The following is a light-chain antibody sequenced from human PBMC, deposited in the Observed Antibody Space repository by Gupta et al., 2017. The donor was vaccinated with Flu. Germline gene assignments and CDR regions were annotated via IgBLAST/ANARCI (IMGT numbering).Light chain of an antibody. CDR1: SSDVGGYDY. CDR3: GSFSGNSSWV. CDR2: EVN. J-gene: IGLJ3*02. V-gene: IGLV2-14*01. Sequence: QSALTQPASVSGSPGQSITISCTGTSSDVGGYDYVSWYQQTPGKAPKLMIFEVNNRPSGVSNRFSASKSGNTASLTISGLQAADEADYYCGSFSGNSSWVFGGGTKLTVL.